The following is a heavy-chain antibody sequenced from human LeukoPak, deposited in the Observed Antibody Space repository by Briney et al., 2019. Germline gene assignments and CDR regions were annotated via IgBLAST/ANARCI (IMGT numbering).Heavy chain of an antibody. V-gene: IGHV3-21*01. D-gene: IGHD3-16*01. J-gene: IGHJ4*02. CDR3: ARPVLSLGFLAN. Sequence: PGGSLRLSCAASGFTFSSYSMNWVRQAPGKGLEWVSSISSSSSYIYYADSVKGRFTISRDNAKNSLYLQMNSLRAEDTAVYYCARPVLSLGFLANWGQGTLVTVSS. CDR2: ISSSSSYI. CDR1: GFTFSSYS.